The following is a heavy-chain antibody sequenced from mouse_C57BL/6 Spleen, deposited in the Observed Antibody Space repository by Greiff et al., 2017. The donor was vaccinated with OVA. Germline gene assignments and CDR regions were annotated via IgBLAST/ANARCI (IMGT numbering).Heavy chain of an antibody. V-gene: IGHV1-9*01. CDR2: ILPGCGST. D-gene: IGHD2-5*01. J-gene: IGHJ3*01. CDR1: GYTFTGYW. Sequence: QVHVKQSGAELMKPGASVKLSCKATGYTFTGYWIAWVKQRPGHGLEWIGEILPGCGSTNYNEKFPGKATFTVDTSSNTADMQLSILTSEDSAIYYCAKPRYYYSNYAAYWGQGTLVTVSA. CDR3: AKPRYYYSNYAAY.